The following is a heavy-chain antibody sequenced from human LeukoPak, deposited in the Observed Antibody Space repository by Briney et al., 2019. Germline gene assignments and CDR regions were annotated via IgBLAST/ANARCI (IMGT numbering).Heavy chain of an antibody. CDR2: ISYDGSDK. CDR1: GFTFSSYS. V-gene: IGHV3-30*03. J-gene: IGHJ4*02. Sequence: PGGSLRLSCAASGFTFSSYSMNWVRQAPGKGLEWVAVISYDGSDKKYADSVKGRFTISRDNSKNTLYLQMHSLRVEDTAVYYCARDYPADYWGQGTLVTVSS. CDR3: ARDYPADY.